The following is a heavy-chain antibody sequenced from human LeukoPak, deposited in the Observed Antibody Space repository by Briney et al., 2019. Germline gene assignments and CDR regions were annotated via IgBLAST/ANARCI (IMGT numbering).Heavy chain of an antibody. CDR1: GFTFSSYG. D-gene: IGHD3-3*01. Sequence: GGSLRLSCAVSGFTFSSYGMHWVRQAPGKGLEWVAVISYDGSNKYYADSVKGRFTVTRDNAKKSLYLQMNSLRAEDTAVYYCASVTIFGVVTPPGYYYGMDVWGQGTTVTVSS. V-gene: IGHV3-30*03. CDR3: ASVTIFGVVTPPGYYYGMDV. J-gene: IGHJ6*02. CDR2: ISYDGSNK.